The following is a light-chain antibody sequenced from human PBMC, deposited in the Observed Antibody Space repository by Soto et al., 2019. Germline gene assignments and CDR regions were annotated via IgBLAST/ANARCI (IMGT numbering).Light chain of an antibody. Sequence: DIQMTQSPSTLSASVGDRVTITCRASQSISTWLAWYQQKPGKAPKLLIYDASSLQSGVPSRFSGSGSEIEFTLTTSSLQPDDFATYYCQQYNSFSGTFGQGTKLEIK. CDR2: DAS. V-gene: IGKV1-5*01. CDR3: QQYNSFSGT. J-gene: IGKJ2*02. CDR1: QSISTW.